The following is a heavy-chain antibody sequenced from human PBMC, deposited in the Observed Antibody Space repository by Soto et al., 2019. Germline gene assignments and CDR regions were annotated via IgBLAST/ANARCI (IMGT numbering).Heavy chain of an antibody. D-gene: IGHD3-10*01. J-gene: IGHJ6*02. V-gene: IGHV4-39*01. Sequence: PAETLSVACTVSVGSISSSSYYWGWILQPPGKGLEWIGSIYSGSTYYNPSLKSRVTISVDTSKNQFSLKLSSVTAADTAVYYCAIPGAFYYYYGMDVWGQGTTVTVSS. CDR3: AIPGAFYYYYGMDV. CDR2: IYSGST. CDR1: VGSISSSSYY.